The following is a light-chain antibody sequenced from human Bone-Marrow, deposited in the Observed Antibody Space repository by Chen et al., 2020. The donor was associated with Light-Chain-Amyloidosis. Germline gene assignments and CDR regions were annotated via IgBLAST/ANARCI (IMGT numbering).Light chain of an antibody. CDR3: QQRSNWGFT. CDR1: QGVSSY. CDR2: DAS. V-gene: IGKV3-11*01. Sequence: EIVLTQSPATLSLSPGERATLSCRASQGVSSYLAWYQQKPGQAPRLLIYDASNRATGIPARFSGSGSGADFTLTISSLEHEDFAVYYCQQRSNWGFTFGPGTKVDIK. J-gene: IGKJ3*01.